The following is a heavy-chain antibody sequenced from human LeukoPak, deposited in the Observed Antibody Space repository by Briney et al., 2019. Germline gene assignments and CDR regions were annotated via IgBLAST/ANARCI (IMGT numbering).Heavy chain of an antibody. J-gene: IGHJ3*02. V-gene: IGHV4-30-4*01. CDR2: IYYSGST. D-gene: IGHD3-22*01. CDR3: ARDPRAYDSRGYYHHDAFDI. Sequence: SGTLSLTCTVSGGSISSGDYYWSWIRQPPGKGLEWIGYIYYSGSTYYNSSLQSRVTISVDTSKNQFSLKLSSVTAADTAVYYCARDPRAYDSRGYYHHDAFDIWGQGTMVTVSS. CDR1: GGSISSGDYY.